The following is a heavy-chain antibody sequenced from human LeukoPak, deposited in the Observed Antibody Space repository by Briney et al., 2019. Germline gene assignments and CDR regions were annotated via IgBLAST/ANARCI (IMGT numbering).Heavy chain of an antibody. CDR1: GGTFSSYA. CDR2: IIPILGIA. CDR3: ARGGCSGTSCYSNLYYDMDV. D-gene: IGHD2-2*01. J-gene: IGHJ6*02. Sequence: SVNVPCKASGGTFSSYAISWVRQAPGQGLEWMGRIIPILGIANYAQKFQGRVTITADKSTSTAYMELSSLRSEDTAVYYCARGGCSGTSCYSNLYYDMDVWGQGTTVTVSS. V-gene: IGHV1-69*04.